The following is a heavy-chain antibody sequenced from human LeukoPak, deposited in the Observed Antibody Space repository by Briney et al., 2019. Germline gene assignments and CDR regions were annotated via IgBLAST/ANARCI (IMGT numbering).Heavy chain of an antibody. CDR2: IFPIDSET. Sequence: GESLKISCQASGYSFSSGWIAWVRQMPGKGLEWMGIIFPIDSETTYSPSFQGQVTISADKSISTAYLQWSSLKASDTAMYYCTRGCSGGSCSRDAMDVWGQGTMVTVSS. J-gene: IGHJ6*02. CDR3: TRGCSGGSCSRDAMDV. CDR1: GYSFSSGW. V-gene: IGHV5-51*01. D-gene: IGHD2-15*01.